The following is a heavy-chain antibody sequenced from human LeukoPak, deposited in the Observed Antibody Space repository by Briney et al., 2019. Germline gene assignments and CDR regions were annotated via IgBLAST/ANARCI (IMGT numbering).Heavy chain of an antibody. CDR1: GFTFSSYG. D-gene: IGHD4-17*01. V-gene: IGHV3-30*18. CDR2: ISYDGSNK. CDR3: AKGDYGDGPPDY. Sequence: GGSLRLSCAASGFTFSSYGMHWVRQAPGKGLEWVAVISYDGSNKYYADSVKGRFTISRKNSKNTLYLQMNSLRAEDTAVYYCAKGDYGDGPPDYWGQGTLVTVSS. J-gene: IGHJ4*02.